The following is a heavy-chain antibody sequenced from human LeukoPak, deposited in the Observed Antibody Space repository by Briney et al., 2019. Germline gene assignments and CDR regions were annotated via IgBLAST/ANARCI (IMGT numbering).Heavy chain of an antibody. Sequence: GESLKISCKGSGYSFTSYWMSWVRQAPGEGLEWVANIKQDGSEKYYVDSVKGRFTISRDSAKNSLYPQMNSLRAEDTAVYYCARQLGGIISYHFDYWGQGTLVTVSS. CDR1: GYSFTSYW. CDR2: IKQDGSEK. V-gene: IGHV3-7*01. CDR3: ARQLGGIISYHFDY. J-gene: IGHJ4*02. D-gene: IGHD3-16*01.